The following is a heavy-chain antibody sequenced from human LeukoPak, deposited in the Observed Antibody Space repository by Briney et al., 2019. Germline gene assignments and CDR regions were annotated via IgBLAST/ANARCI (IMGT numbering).Heavy chain of an antibody. D-gene: IGHD3-9*01. J-gene: IGHJ4*01. CDR1: GSTFSSYD. CDR2: IHSSGGTI. CDR3: ARKLTGTKDFDR. Sequence: GGSLRLSCAASGSTFSSYDMNWVRQAPGKGLEGVSYIHSSGGTIDYADSVKGRFTSSRVSAKNSVYLRMNSLRAEDKALYSRARKLTGTKDFDRWGQGTLVTVSS. V-gene: IGHV3-48*03.